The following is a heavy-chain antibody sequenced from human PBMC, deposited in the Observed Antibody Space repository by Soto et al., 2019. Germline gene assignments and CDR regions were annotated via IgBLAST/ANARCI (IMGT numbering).Heavy chain of an antibody. J-gene: IGHJ5*02. D-gene: IGHD6-13*01. CDR1: GYSFTSYW. CDR2: IYPGDSDT. Sequence: GESLKISCKGSGYSFTSYWIGWVRQMPGKGLEWMGIIYPGDSDTRYSPSFQGQVTISADKSISTAYLQWSSLKASDTAMYYCATYSHIEAAASLPGFAPWGQGTLVTVSS. V-gene: IGHV5-51*01. CDR3: ATYSHIEAAASLPGFAP.